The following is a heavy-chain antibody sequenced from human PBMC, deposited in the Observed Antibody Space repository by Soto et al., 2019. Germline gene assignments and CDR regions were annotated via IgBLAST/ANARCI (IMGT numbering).Heavy chain of an antibody. D-gene: IGHD3-22*01. CDR1: GYSFTSYW. CDR2: IYPGDSDT. Sequence: PGESLKSSCKRSGYSFTSYWIAWVRQMPGKGLEWMGIIYPGDSDTRYSPSFQGQVTISAAKSISTAYLQWNSLKASDTAIYYCARGTSDYDSSGYFFDSWGQGTLVTVSS. CDR3: ARGTSDYDSSGYFFDS. V-gene: IGHV5-51*01. J-gene: IGHJ4*02.